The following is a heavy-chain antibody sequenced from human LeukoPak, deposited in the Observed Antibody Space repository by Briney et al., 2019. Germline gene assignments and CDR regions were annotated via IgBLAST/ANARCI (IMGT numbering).Heavy chain of an antibody. Sequence: SETLSLTCTVSSGSIGSDALYWGWIRQSPGKGLEWIGEINHSGSTNYNPSLKSRVTISVDTSKNQFSLKLSSVTAADTAVYYCARVTGYYFDYWGQGTLVTVSS. CDR1: SGSIGSDALY. J-gene: IGHJ4*02. D-gene: IGHD7-27*01. CDR2: INHSGST. V-gene: IGHV4-34*01. CDR3: ARVTGYYFDY.